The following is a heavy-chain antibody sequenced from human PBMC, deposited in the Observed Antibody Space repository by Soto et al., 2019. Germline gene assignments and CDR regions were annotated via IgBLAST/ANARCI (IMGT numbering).Heavy chain of an antibody. CDR2: IWNDGIRK. J-gene: IGHJ4*02. Sequence: VQLVESGGGMVQPGTSLRLSCAASGFTFSKYGMHWVRQAPGKGLEWVALIWNDGIRKVYVDSVKGRFTISRDNSNNTLDLQMNNLRDEDTAVYYCARDDDNDANALDYWGPGTLVTVSS. CDR1: GFTFSKYG. V-gene: IGHV3-33*01. CDR3: ARDDDNDANALDY.